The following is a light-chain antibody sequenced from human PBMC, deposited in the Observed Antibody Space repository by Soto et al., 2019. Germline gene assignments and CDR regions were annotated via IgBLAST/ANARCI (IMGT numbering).Light chain of an antibody. Sequence: ILMTQSPATLSVSPGERATLSCRDSQSVSNSLAWYQQKPGQAPRLLIYDASTRATGIPARFSGSGSGTEFTLTISGLQSEDFAVYYCQQYNNWPPWTFGQGTKVEIK. CDR3: QQYNNWPPWT. J-gene: IGKJ1*01. CDR2: DAS. CDR1: QSVSNS. V-gene: IGKV3-15*01.